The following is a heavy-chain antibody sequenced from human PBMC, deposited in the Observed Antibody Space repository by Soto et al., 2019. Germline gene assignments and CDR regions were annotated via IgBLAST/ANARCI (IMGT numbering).Heavy chain of an antibody. CDR1: GGTFSSYT. Sequence: QVQLVQSGAEVKKPGSSVKVSCKASGGTFSSYTISWVRQAPGQGLEWMGRMIPILGIANYAQKFQGRVTITADKSTSTAYMELSSLRSEDTAVYYCARDQEYSGYENFDYWGQGTLVTVSS. CDR3: ARDQEYSGYENFDY. J-gene: IGHJ4*02. CDR2: MIPILGIA. D-gene: IGHD5-12*01. V-gene: IGHV1-69*08.